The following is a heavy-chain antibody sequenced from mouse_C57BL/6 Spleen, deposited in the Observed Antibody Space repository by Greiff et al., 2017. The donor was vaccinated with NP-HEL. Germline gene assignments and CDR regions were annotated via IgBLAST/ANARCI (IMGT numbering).Heavy chain of an antibody. Sequence: EVQGVESGGDLVKPGGSLKLSCAASGFTFSSYGMSWVRQTPDKRLEWVATISSGGSYTYYPDSVKGRFTISRDNAKNTLYRQMSSLKSEDTAMYYCARHYYGSSYYYAMDYWGQGTSVTVSS. CDR3: ARHYYGSSYYYAMDY. D-gene: IGHD1-1*01. J-gene: IGHJ4*01. CDR1: GFTFSSYG. V-gene: IGHV5-6*01. CDR2: ISSGGSYT.